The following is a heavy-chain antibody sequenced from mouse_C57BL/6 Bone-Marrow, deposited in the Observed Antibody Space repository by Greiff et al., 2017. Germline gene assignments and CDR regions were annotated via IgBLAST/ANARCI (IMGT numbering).Heavy chain of an antibody. CDR1: GYTFTDHT. J-gene: IGHJ2*01. Sequence: VQLQQSDAELVKPGASVKISCKVSGYTFTDHTIHWMKQRPEQGLEWIGYIYPRDGSTKYNEKFKGNATLTADKSSSTAYMQLNSLTSEDSAVYFCAREGYYYGSSLYFDYWGQGTTLTVSS. CDR2: IYPRDGST. CDR3: AREGYYYGSSLYFDY. V-gene: IGHV1-78*01. D-gene: IGHD1-1*01.